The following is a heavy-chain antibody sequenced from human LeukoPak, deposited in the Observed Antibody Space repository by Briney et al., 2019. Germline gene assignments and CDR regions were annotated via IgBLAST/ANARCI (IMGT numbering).Heavy chain of an antibody. D-gene: IGHD3-10*01. J-gene: IGHJ6*02. CDR1: GGTFSSYA. Sequence: GASVKVSCKASGGTFSSYAISWVRQAPGQGLEWMGRIIPILGIANYAQKFQGRVTITADKSTSTAYMELSSLRSEDTAVYYCARDSGLMVRGVIISFYYYYYGMDVWGRGTTVTVSS. CDR2: IIPILGIA. V-gene: IGHV1-69*04. CDR3: ARDSGLMVRGVIISFYYYYYGMDV.